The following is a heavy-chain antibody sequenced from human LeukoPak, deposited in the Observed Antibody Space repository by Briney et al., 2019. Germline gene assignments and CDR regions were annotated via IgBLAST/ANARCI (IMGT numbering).Heavy chain of an antibody. CDR2: IRHDETRI. D-gene: IGHD3-16*02. Sequence: QPGGSLRLXCAASGFTFSSYGMHWVRQAPGEELEWVAFIRHDETRIFYGDSVKGRFTISRDNSKNMVYLQLNSLSAEDTALYYCAKSVIPNSYQGTYYMDVWGKGTTVTVFS. V-gene: IGHV3-30*02. CDR1: GFTFSSYG. J-gene: IGHJ6*03. CDR3: AKSVIPNSYQGTYYMDV.